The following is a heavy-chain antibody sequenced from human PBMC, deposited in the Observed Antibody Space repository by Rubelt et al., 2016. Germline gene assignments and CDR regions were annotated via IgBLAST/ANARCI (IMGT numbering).Heavy chain of an antibody. CDR2: ISSSSSYI. J-gene: IGHJ4*02. CDR3: ARAGYSGYDGIDY. D-gene: IGHD5-12*01. Sequence: MSWVRQAPGKGLEWVSSISSSSSYIYYADSVKGRFTISRDNAKNSLYLQMNSLRAEDTAVYYCARAGYSGYDGIDYWGQGTLVTVSS. V-gene: IGHV3-21*01.